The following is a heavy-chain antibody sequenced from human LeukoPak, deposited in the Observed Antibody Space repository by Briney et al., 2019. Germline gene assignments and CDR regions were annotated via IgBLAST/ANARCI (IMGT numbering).Heavy chain of an antibody. J-gene: IGHJ4*02. V-gene: IGHV3-15*01. Sequence: GGSLRLSCAVSGLTFSSAWMSWVRQAPGKGLEWVGRLKSKTDGGAIDYAAPVKGRFTISRDDSKNMLYLQMNSLKTEDTAVYFCTTEGYCSGGNCYSFDYWGPGTLVTVSS. CDR2: LKSKTDGGAI. CDR3: TTEGYCSGGNCYSFDY. D-gene: IGHD2-15*01. CDR1: GLTFSSAW.